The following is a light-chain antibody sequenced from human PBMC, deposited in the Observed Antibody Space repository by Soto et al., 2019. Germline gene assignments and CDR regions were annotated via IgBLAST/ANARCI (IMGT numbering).Light chain of an antibody. CDR3: QQRSNWPPWT. J-gene: IGKJ1*01. V-gene: IGKV3-11*01. Sequence: EIVLTQSPATLSVSPGERATLSCTASQSVSSFLAWYQQKPGQAPRLLIYDAFKRATGIPARFSGSGSGTDFTLTISSLEPEDSAVYYCQQRSNWPPWTFGQGTKVDIK. CDR2: DAF. CDR1: QSVSSF.